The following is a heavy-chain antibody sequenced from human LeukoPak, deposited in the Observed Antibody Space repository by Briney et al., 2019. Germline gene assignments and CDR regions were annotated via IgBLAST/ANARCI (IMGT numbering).Heavy chain of an antibody. Sequence: GGSLRLSCAASGFTFSSYSMNWVRQAPGKGLEWVSYIGGSSSTIYYADSVKGRFTISRDNAKNTLYLQMNSLRDEDTAVYYCARVRFYYDSSGYGFFDYWGQGALVTVSS. CDR1: GFTFSSYS. J-gene: IGHJ4*02. V-gene: IGHV3-48*02. CDR2: IGGSSSTI. CDR3: ARVRFYYDSSGYGFFDY. D-gene: IGHD3-22*01.